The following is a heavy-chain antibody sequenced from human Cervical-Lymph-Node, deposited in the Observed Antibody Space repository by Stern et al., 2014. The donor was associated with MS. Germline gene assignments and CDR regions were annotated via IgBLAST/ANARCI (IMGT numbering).Heavy chain of an antibody. Sequence: QVQLGQSGAEVKKPGASVKVSCKASGYSFASSYINWVRQATGQGLEWVGSMDPNTGETAHAQKFQGRVTMTRDTSTSTGYMELRSLRSEDTAVYYCTSLGSGVWGQGTLVTVSS. CDR2: MDPNTGET. CDR1: GYSFASSY. CDR3: TSLGSGV. J-gene: IGHJ4*02. D-gene: IGHD3-10*01. V-gene: IGHV1-8*01.